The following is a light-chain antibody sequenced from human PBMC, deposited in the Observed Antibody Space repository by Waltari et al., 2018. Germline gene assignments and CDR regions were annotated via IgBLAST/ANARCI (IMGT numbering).Light chain of an antibody. J-gene: IGLJ2*01. CDR2: DNS. Sequence: SYVLTQAPSVSLAPGQTATITCGAANIAPKGVHWYQQKPGQAPVLVVSDNSDRPSRSPERFSASKSGNTATLTITRVEAGDEADYYCQVWDNTSRHVIFGGGTKLTVL. CDR1: NIAPKG. V-gene: IGLV3-21*02. CDR3: QVWDNTSRHVI.